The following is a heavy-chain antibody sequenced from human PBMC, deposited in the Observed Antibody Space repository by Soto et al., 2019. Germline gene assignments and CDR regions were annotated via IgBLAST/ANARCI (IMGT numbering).Heavy chain of an antibody. D-gene: IGHD6-19*01. Sequence: QVQLQESGPGLVKPSETLSLTCSVSGGSISSSSDYWAWIRQPPGKGLEWIGNFYPGGRTYYTPSLESRLTISEDTSSNQFYLRLNSVTAADTAVYYCARHLGSSGFSNSYNGMDVWGPGTTVTVSS. CDR1: GGSISSSSDY. V-gene: IGHV4-39*01. CDR2: FYPGGRT. CDR3: ARHLGSSGFSNSYNGMDV. J-gene: IGHJ6*02.